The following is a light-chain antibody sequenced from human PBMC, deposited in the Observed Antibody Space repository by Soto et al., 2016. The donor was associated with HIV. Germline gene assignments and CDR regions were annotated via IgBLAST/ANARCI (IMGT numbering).Light chain of an antibody. CDR1: NIGSKS. Sequence: SYELTQPPSVSVAPGKTARIPCGGNNIGSKSVHWYQQKPGQAPVLVVYDDSDRPSGIPERFSGSTSGNTATLTISRVEAGDEADFYCQVWDISSDHRVFGTGTKVTVL. CDR3: QVWDISSDHRV. J-gene: IGLJ1*01. V-gene: IGLV3-21*03. CDR2: DDS.